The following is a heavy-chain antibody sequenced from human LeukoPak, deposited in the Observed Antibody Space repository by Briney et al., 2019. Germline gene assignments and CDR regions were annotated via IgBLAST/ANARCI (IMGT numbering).Heavy chain of an antibody. CDR3: ARGWSKDIVVVPAAIFCGMDV. CDR2: INHSGST. V-gene: IGHV4-34*01. CDR1: GGSFSGYY. J-gene: IGHJ6*02. D-gene: IGHD2-2*01. Sequence: QPSETLSLTCAVYGGSFSGYYWSWIRQPPGKGLEWIGEINHSGSTNYNPSLKSRVTISVDTSKNQFSLKLSSVTAADTAVYYCARGWSKDIVVVPAAIFCGMDVWGQGTTVTVSS.